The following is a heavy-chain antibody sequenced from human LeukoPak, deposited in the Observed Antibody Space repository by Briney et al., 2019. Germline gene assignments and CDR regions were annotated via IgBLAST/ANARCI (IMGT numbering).Heavy chain of an antibody. J-gene: IGHJ1*01. CDR1: GFTFSNYW. D-gene: IGHD3-22*01. CDR2: IKSDGRT. Sequence: GGSLRLSCAASGFTFSNYWMHWVRHAPGKGLVWVSRIKSDGRTNYADSVKGRFTISRDNAKNTVSLQMNSLRAEDTGVYYCARAPSEIGGYYPEYFRHWGQGTLVTVSS. CDR3: ARAPSEIGGYYPEYFRH. V-gene: IGHV3-74*01.